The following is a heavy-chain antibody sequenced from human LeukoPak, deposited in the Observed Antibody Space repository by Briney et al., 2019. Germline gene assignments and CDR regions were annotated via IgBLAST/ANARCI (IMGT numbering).Heavy chain of an antibody. CDR2: ISNGNT. D-gene: IGHD2-8*01. CDR3: VREAGYCATVCLKTNYFDP. Sequence: GCPLILSCASSRFPFSNHAISWLRQPPGKGLDWLPAISNGNTYYADSVRGRFTISRDDSNNMVYLQMYSLGVEDTARYYCVREAGYCATVCLKTNYFDPWGQGTLVSVSS. V-gene: IGHV3-23*01. J-gene: IGHJ5*02. CDR1: RFPFSNHA.